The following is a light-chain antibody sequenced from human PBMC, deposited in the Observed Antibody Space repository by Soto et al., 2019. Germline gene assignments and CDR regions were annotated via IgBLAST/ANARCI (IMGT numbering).Light chain of an antibody. V-gene: IGLV2-8*01. J-gene: IGLJ2*01. CDR3: ASHAGRKNII. CDR2: EVN. Sequence: QSALTQPPSASGSPGQSVTISCTGTSSDVGGYNYVSWYQQHPGKAPKRMIYEVNKRPSGVPDRFSGSRSGNTASLTVSGLPSEDEADYYCASHAGRKNIIFGGGTKLTVL. CDR1: SSDVGGYNY.